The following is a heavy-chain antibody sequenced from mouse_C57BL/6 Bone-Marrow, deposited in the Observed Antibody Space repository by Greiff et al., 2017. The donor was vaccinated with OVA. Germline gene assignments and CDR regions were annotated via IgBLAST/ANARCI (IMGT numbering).Heavy chain of an antibody. J-gene: IGHJ3*01. CDR1: GFTFSDYY. CDR2: ISNGGGST. CDR3: ARHDYGSDAY. D-gene: IGHD1-1*01. V-gene: IGHV5-12*01. Sequence: EVMLVESGGGLVQPGGSLKFSCAASGFTFSDYYMSWVRQTPEKRLEWVAYISNGGGSTYYPDTVKGRFTISRDNAKNTLYLQMSRLNSEDTAMYYCARHDYGSDAYWGQGTLVTVSA.